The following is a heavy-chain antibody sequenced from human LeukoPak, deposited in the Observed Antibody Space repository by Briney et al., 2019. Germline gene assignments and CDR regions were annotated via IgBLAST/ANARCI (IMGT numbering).Heavy chain of an antibody. J-gene: IGHJ3*02. V-gene: IGHV3-20*04. CDR3: ARDQYYYDSSGYHDAFDI. CDR1: GFTFDDYG. Sequence: GGSLRLSCAASGFTFDDYGMSWVRQAPGKGLEWVSGINWNGGSTGYADSVKGRFTISRDNAKNSLYLQMNSLRAEDTALYYCARDQYYYDSSGYHDAFDIWGQGTLVTVSS. CDR2: INWNGGST. D-gene: IGHD3-22*01.